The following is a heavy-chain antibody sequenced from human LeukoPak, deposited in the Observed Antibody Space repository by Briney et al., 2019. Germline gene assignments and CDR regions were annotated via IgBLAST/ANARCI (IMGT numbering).Heavy chain of an antibody. J-gene: IGHJ5*02. V-gene: IGHV4-34*01. Sequence: SETLSLTCAVYGGSFSGYYWSWIRQPPGKGLEWIGEINHSGSTNYNPSLKSRVTISVDTSKNQFSLKLSSVTAADTAVYYCAREKMDIVAVPAATNWSDPWGQGTLVTVSS. D-gene: IGHD2-2*03. CDR1: GGSFSGYY. CDR2: INHSGST. CDR3: AREKMDIVAVPAATNWSDP.